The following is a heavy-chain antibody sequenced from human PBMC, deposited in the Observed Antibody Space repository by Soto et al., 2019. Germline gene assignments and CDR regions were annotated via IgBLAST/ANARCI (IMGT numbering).Heavy chain of an antibody. CDR3: ARVRNGNYYYGMDV. CDR2: ISYDGSNK. Sequence: HPGGSLRLSCAASGFTFSSYAMHWVRQAPGKGLEWVAVISYDGSNKYYADSVKGRFTISRDNSKNTLHLQMNSLRAEDTAVYYCARVRNGNYYYGMDVWGQGTTVTVSS. CDR1: GFTFSSYA. J-gene: IGHJ6*02. D-gene: IGHD1-1*01. V-gene: IGHV3-30-3*01.